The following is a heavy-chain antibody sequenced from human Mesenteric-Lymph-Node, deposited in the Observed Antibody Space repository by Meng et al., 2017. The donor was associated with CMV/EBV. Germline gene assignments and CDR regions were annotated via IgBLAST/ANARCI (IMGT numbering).Heavy chain of an antibody. CDR3: AREGDCSSTSCSFAD. CDR2: IYYSKST. J-gene: IGHJ4*02. Sequence: SGGSVRSTSYYGNWIRQTPGKGLEWIGYIYYSKSTNYNPSLKSRVTISVDTSKNQFSLRLSSVTAADTAVYYCAREGDCSSTSCSFADWGQGTLVTVSS. V-gene: IGHV4-61*01. D-gene: IGHD2-2*01. CDR1: GGSVRSTSYY.